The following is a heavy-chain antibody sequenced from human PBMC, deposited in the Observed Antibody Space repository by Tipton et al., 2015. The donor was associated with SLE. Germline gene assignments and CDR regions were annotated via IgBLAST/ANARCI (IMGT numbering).Heavy chain of an antibody. CDR3: ARDSRELHDAFDI. J-gene: IGHJ3*02. Sequence: TLSLTCAVSGYSISSGYYWGWIRQPPGKGLEWIGSIYHSGSTYYNPSLKSRVTISVDTSKNQFSLKLSSVTAADTAVYYCARDSRELHDAFDIWGQGTMVTVST. D-gene: IGHD1-26*01. CDR1: GYSISSGYY. V-gene: IGHV4-38-2*02. CDR2: IYHSGST.